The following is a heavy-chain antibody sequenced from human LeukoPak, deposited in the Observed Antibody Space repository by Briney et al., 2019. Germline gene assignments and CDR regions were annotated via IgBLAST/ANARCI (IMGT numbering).Heavy chain of an antibody. Sequence: GGCLRLSCAASGFTVSSNYMSWVPQAPGKGLEWVSVIYSGGSTYYADSVKGRFTISRDNSKNTLYLQMNSLRAEDTAVYYCARGRQKWFGEWDWGQGTLVTVSS. CDR3: ARGRQKWFGEWD. CDR1: GFTVSSNY. D-gene: IGHD3-10*01. J-gene: IGHJ4*02. CDR2: IYSGGST. V-gene: IGHV3-53*01.